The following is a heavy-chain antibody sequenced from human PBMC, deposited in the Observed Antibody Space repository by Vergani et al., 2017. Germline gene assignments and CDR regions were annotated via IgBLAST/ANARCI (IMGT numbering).Heavy chain of an antibody. J-gene: IGHJ5*02. CDR3: ARLRGSPGNWFDP. Sequence: EVQLVQSGAEVKKPGESLKISCQGSGYSFNNYWIGWVRQMPGKGLEWIGIIYPGDSDTRYSPSFQGQVTSSADKSITTASLQWSSLKASDTAMYYCARLRGSPGNWFDPWGQGTLVTVSS. CDR1: GYSFNNYW. CDR2: IYPGDSDT. V-gene: IGHV5-51*03. D-gene: IGHD1-26*01.